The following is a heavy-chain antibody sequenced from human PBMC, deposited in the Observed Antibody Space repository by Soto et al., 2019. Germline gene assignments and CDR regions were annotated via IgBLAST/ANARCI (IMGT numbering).Heavy chain of an antibody. CDR2: ISYDGSNK. V-gene: IGHV3-30-3*01. Sequence: RLSCAASGFTFSSYAMHWVRQAPGKGLEWVAVISYDGSNKYYADSVKGRFTISRDNSKNTLYLQMNSLRAEDTAVYYCARGVVGSTTGTTQPRHMDVWGQGTTVTVSS. CDR1: GFTFSSYA. J-gene: IGHJ6*02. CDR3: ARGVVGSTTGTTQPRHMDV. D-gene: IGHD1-1*01.